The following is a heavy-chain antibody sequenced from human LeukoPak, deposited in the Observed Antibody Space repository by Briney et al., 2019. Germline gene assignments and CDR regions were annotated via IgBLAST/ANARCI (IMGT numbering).Heavy chain of an antibody. CDR1: GGSFSGYY. V-gene: IGHV4-34*01. J-gene: IGHJ4*02. CDR2: INHSGST. Sequence: SETLSLTCAVYGGSFSGYYWSWIRQPPGKGLEWIGEINHSGSTNYNPSLKSRVTISVDTSKNQFSLKLSSVTAADTAVYYCAGGGCSSTSCYRVHDYWGQGTLVTVSS. CDR3: AGGGCSSTSCYRVHDY. D-gene: IGHD2-2*01.